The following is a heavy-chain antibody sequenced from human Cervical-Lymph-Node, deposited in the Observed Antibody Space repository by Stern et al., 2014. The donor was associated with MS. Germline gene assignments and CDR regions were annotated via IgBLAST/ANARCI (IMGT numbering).Heavy chain of an antibody. D-gene: IGHD2-8*01. CDR2: IYPGDSEI. V-gene: IGHV5-51*03. CDR1: GYSFATYW. Sequence: EDQLVESGAEVKKPGESLKISCKVSGYSFATYWIGWVRQMPGKGLEWMAIIYPGDSEIRYSPSFQGRVTISLDKSITTAYLQWSSLKASDTAMYYCARPVGNGYFDFWGQGTLVTVSP. CDR3: ARPVGNGYFDF. J-gene: IGHJ4*02.